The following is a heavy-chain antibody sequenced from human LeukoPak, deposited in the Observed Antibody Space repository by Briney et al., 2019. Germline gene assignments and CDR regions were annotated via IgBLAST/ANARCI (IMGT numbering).Heavy chain of an antibody. CDR3: TRDRYGGYYFDY. Sequence: GGSLRLSCAASGFTFSSYAMSWVRQAPGKGLEWVGFIRSKAYGGTTEYAASVKGRFTISRDDSKSIAYLQMNSLKTEDTAVYYCTRDRYGGYYFDYWGQGTLVTVSS. J-gene: IGHJ4*02. V-gene: IGHV3-49*04. CDR2: IRSKAYGGTT. D-gene: IGHD1-26*01. CDR1: GFTFSSYA.